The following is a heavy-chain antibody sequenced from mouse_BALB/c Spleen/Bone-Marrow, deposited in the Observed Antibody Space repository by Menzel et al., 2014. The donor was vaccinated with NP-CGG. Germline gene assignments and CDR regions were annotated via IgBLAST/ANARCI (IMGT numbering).Heavy chain of an antibody. CDR2: IDPANGNT. CDR3: ARNYGYGKSFAY. CDR1: GFNIKDTY. D-gene: IGHD2-2*01. V-gene: IGHV14-3*02. Sequence: VHLQQSGAELVKPGASVKLSCTASGFNIKDTYMHWVKQRPEQGLEWIGRIDPANGNTKYDPKFQGKATITADTSSNTAYLQLSSLTSEDTAVYYCARNYGYGKSFAYWGQGTLVTVSA. J-gene: IGHJ3*01.